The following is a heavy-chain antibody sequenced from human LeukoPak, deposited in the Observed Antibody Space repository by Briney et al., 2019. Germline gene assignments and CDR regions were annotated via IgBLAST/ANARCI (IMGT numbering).Heavy chain of an antibody. CDR1: GFTFKNYW. D-gene: IGHD6-19*01. Sequence: GGSLRLSCVGSGFTFKNYWMNWVRQAPGKGLEWVANIKQDGSEKYYVDSVRGRFTISRDNAKNSLYLQMNSLRVDDTAVYYCARALQWLATDAFDIWGQGTMVTVSS. J-gene: IGHJ3*02. CDR3: ARALQWLATDAFDI. V-gene: IGHV3-7*01. CDR2: IKQDGSEK.